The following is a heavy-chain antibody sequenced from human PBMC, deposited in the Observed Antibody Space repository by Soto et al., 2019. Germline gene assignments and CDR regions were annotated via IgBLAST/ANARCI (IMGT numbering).Heavy chain of an antibody. V-gene: IGHV3-23*01. CDR1: GFTFSSYA. D-gene: IGHD6-19*01. J-gene: IGHJ3*02. CDR2: ISGSGGST. CDR3: AKGGGHSSGWYLDAFDI. Sequence: EVQLLESGGGLVQPGGSLRLSCAASGFTFSSYAMSWVRQAPGKGLEWVSAISGSGGSTYYAASVKGRFTISRDNSKNTLYLQMTSLRAEDTAVYYCAKGGGHSSGWYLDAFDIWGQGTMVTVSS.